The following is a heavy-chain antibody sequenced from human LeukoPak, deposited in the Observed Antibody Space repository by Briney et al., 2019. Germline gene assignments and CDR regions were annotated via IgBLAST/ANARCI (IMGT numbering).Heavy chain of an antibody. J-gene: IGHJ4*02. Sequence: SETLSLTCAVYGGSFSGYYWSWIRQPPGKGLEWIGEINHSGSTNYNPSLKSRVTISVDTSKNQFSLKLSSGTAADTAVYYCARAGTTFRSFDYWGQGTLVTVSS. V-gene: IGHV4-34*01. D-gene: IGHD1-1*01. CDR2: INHSGST. CDR3: ARAGTTFRSFDY. CDR1: GGSFSGYY.